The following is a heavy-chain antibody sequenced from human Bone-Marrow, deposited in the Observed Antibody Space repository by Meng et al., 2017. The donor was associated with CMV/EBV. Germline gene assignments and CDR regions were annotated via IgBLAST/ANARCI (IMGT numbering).Heavy chain of an antibody. J-gene: IGHJ4*02. D-gene: IGHD3-3*01. CDR1: GGSISRSSYY. V-gene: IGHV4-39*07. CDR3: ARDGRLYDFWSGYYGYYLDY. CDR2: IYYSGNT. Sequence: SETLSLTCTVSGGSISRSSYYWGWIRQPPGKGLEWIGSIYYSGNTYYNPSLKSRVTISVDTSKNQFSLKLSSVTAADTAVYYCARDGRLYDFWSGYYGYYLDYWGQGTLVTVSS.